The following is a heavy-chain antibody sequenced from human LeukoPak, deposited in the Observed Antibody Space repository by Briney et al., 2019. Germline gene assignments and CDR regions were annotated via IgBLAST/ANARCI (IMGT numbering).Heavy chain of an antibody. J-gene: IGHJ4*02. Sequence: SETLSLTCTVSGGSISSYYWSWIRQPPGKGLEWIGYIYYSGSSNYNPSLKSRVTISVDTSKNQFSLKLTSVTAADSAVYYCARLMNIAPADYWGQGTLVTVSS. CDR2: IYYSGSS. CDR3: ARLMNIAPADY. V-gene: IGHV4-59*08. CDR1: GGSISSYY. D-gene: IGHD2/OR15-2a*01.